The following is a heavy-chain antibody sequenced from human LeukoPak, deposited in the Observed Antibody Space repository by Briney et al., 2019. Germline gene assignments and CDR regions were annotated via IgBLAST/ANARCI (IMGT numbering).Heavy chain of an antibody. J-gene: IGHJ6*02. CDR1: GYTFISYG. CDR2: ISTDNGKT. D-gene: IGHD2-21*02. CDR3: ARDGRIVEVTPLGYYGMDV. Sequence: GASVKVSCKASGYTFISYGISWVRQAPGQGLEWMGWISTDNGKTNYAQKLQGRVTMTRDTSTSTVYMELSSLRSEDTAVYYCARDGRIVEVTPLGYYGMDVWGQGTTVTVSS. V-gene: IGHV1-18*01.